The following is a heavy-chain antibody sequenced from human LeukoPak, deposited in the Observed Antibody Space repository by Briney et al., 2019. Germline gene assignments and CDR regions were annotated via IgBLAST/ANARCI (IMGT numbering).Heavy chain of an antibody. CDR3: AREHIVVVIAMVAFDI. CDR2: IYTSGST. Sequence: NPSETLSLTCTVSGGSISSGSYYWRWIRQPAGKGLEWIGRIYTSGSTNYNPSLKSRVTISVDTSKNQFSLKLSSVTAADTAVYYCAREHIVVVIAMVAFDIWGQGTMVTVSS. CDR1: GGSISSGSYY. J-gene: IGHJ3*02. D-gene: IGHD2-21*01. V-gene: IGHV4-61*02.